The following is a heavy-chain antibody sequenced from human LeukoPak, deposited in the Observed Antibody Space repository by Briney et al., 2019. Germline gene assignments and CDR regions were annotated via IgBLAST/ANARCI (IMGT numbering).Heavy chain of an antibody. CDR2: IYYSGST. Sequence: SETLSLTCTVSGGSISSSSYYWGWIRQPPGKGLEWIGSIYYSGSTYYNPSLKSRVTISVDTSKNQFSLKLSSVTAADTAVYYCARDRDCSSTSCYLLLDALTLDYWGQGTLVTVSS. CDR3: ARDRDCSSTSCYLLLDALTLDY. D-gene: IGHD2-2*01. J-gene: IGHJ4*02. CDR1: GGSISSSSYY. V-gene: IGHV4-39*07.